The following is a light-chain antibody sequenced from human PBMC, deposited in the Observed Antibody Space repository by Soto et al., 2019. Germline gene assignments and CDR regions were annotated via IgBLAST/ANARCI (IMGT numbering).Light chain of an antibody. V-gene: IGKV1-16*01. J-gene: IGKJ1*01. Sequence: DIQMTQSPSSLSASVGDRVTITCRANQGISNSLAWFQQKPGKAPESLIYASSRLQSGVPSRFSGSGSGTDFTLTISSLQPEDFATYYCQQYDGFPPTFGQGTKVEIK. CDR3: QQYDGFPPT. CDR2: ASS. CDR1: QGISNS.